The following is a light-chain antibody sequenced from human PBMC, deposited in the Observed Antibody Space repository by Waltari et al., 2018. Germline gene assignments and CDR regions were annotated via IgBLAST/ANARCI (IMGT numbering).Light chain of an antibody. CDR2: RNN. Sequence: QTGLTQPPSVSKDLRQTATLTCSGNSNNTGNQGAAWLQQRQGQPPKLLSYRNNNRPSGSSERFFASRSGNTASLTSTGLQPDDEAVYYCSAWDTSLSAMVFGGGTRLTVL. V-gene: IGLV10-54*04. CDR1: SNNTGNQG. J-gene: IGLJ2*01. CDR3: SAWDTSLSAMV.